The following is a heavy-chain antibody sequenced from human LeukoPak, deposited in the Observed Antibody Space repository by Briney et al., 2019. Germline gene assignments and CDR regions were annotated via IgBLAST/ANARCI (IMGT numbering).Heavy chain of an antibody. J-gene: IGHJ5*02. D-gene: IGHD3-10*01. Sequence: GGSLRLSCAASGFTVSSNYMSWVRQAPGKGLEWVSVIYSGGSTYYADSVKGRFTISRDNSKNTLYLQMNSLRAEDTAVYYCAREHIIMPLPNRFDPWGQGTLVTVSS. CDR3: AREHIIMPLPNRFDP. CDR1: GFTVSSNY. CDR2: IYSGGST. V-gene: IGHV3-53*01.